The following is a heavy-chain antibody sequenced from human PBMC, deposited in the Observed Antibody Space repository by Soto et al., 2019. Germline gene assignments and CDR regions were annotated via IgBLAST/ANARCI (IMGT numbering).Heavy chain of an antibody. CDR1: GFTFSSYW. V-gene: IGHV3-7*05. Sequence: GGSLRLSCAASGFTFSSYWMSWVRQAPGKGLEWVANIKQDGSEKYYVDSVKGRFTISRDNAKNSLYLKMNSLRAEDTAVYYCARDPVVDIVVVPAAPEGRDWFDPWGQGTLVTVSS. CDR2: IKQDGSEK. CDR3: ARDPVVDIVVVPAAPEGRDWFDP. D-gene: IGHD2-2*03. J-gene: IGHJ5*02.